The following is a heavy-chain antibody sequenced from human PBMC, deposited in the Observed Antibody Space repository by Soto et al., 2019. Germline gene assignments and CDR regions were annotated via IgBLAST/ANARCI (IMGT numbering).Heavy chain of an antibody. Sequence: GGSLRLSCAASGFTFSSYAMSWVRQAPGKGLEWVSAISGSGGSTYYADSVKGRFTISRDNSKNTLYLQMNSLRAEDTAVYYCAKPTSYDSSGYYVFDHWGQGTLVTV. CDR2: ISGSGGST. J-gene: IGHJ4*02. CDR1: GFTFSSYA. D-gene: IGHD3-22*01. CDR3: AKPTSYDSSGYYVFDH. V-gene: IGHV3-23*01.